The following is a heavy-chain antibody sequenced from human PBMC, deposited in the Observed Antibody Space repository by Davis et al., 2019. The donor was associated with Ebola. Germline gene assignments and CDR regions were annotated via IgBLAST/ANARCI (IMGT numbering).Heavy chain of an antibody. D-gene: IGHD3-10*01. J-gene: IGHJ4*02. V-gene: IGHV1-69*13. CDR3: RSGGYYGSGSYDY. CDR1: GYTFINYD. Sequence: AASVKVSCKASGYTFINYDFNWVRQAPGQGLEWMGGIIPIFGTANYAQKFQGRVTITADESTSTAYMELSSLRSEDTAVYYCRSGGYYGSGSYDYWGQGTLVTVSS. CDR2: IIPIFGTA.